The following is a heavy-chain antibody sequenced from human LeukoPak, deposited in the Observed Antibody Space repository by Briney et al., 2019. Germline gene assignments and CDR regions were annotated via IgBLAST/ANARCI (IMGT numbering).Heavy chain of an antibody. V-gene: IGHV1-69*04. D-gene: IGHD3-3*01. CDR1: GGTFRSYT. J-gene: IGHJ4*02. Sequence: SVKVSXKASGGTFRSYTISWVRQAPGQGLEWMGRIIPILGIANYAQKFQGRVTITADKSTSTAYMELSSLRSEDTAVYYCARDETGYDFWSGYYPFDYWGQGTLVTVSS. CDR3: ARDETGYDFWSGYYPFDY. CDR2: IIPILGIA.